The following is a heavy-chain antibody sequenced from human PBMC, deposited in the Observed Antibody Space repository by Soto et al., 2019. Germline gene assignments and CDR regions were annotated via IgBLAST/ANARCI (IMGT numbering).Heavy chain of an antibody. CDR1: GGSISSSSYY. V-gene: IGHV4-31*03. CDR2: IYYSGST. CDR3: ARALPSYYYYGMDV. Sequence: TSETLSLTCTVYGGSISSSSYYWGCIRQHPGKGLEWIGYIYYSGSTYYNPSLKSRVTISVDTSKNQFSLKLSSVTAADTAVYYCARALPSYYYYGMDVWGQGTTVTVSS. J-gene: IGHJ6*02.